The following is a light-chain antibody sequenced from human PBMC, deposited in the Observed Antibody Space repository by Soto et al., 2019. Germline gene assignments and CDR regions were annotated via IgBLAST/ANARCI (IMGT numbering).Light chain of an antibody. Sequence: DIQMTQSPSSLSASVGDRVTITCQASQDISNYVAWYQQKPGKVPKLLIYTTSTLQSGVPSRFSGSGSGTDFTLTISSLQPEDVATYYCQKYDSAPLLAFGGGTKVEIK. CDR2: TTS. CDR1: QDISNY. J-gene: IGKJ4*01. V-gene: IGKV1-27*01. CDR3: QKYDSAPLLA.